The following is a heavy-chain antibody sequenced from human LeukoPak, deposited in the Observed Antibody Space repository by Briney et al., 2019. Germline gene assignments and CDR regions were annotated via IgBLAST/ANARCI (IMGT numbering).Heavy chain of an antibody. D-gene: IGHD3-3*01. CDR2: IRYDGSNK. Sequence: GGSLRLSCAASGFTFSSYGMHWVRQAPGKGLEWVAFIRYDGSNKYYADSVKGRFTISRDDSKNTLYLQMNSLRAEDTAVYYCAKDARIFGVVIHTAEYFQHWSQGTLVTVSS. CDR1: GFTFSSYG. V-gene: IGHV3-30*02. J-gene: IGHJ1*01. CDR3: AKDARIFGVVIHTAEYFQH.